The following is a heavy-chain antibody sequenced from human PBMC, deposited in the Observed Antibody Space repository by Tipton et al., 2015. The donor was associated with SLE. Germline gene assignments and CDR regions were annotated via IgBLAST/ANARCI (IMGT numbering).Heavy chain of an antibody. J-gene: IGHJ2*01. CDR2: SHYSGNT. CDR3: ARTPGGVQGQIGWYFDL. Sequence: TLSLTCSVSGGSISSGGYYWSWIRQHPGKGLEWIGYSHYSGNTYYNTSLKSRVTISVDTSKNQFSLKLSSVTAADTAVYYCARTPGGVQGQIGWYFDLWGRGTLVTVSS. CDR1: GGSISSGGYY. D-gene: IGHD3-10*01. V-gene: IGHV4-31*03.